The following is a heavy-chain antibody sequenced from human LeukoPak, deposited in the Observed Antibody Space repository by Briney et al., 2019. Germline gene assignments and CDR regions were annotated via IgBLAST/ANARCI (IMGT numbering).Heavy chain of an antibody. D-gene: IGHD2-2*01. J-gene: IGHJ4*02. CDR1: GFTFSNYG. Sequence: SGGSLRLSCAASGFTFSNYGMGWVRQTPGKGLEWLPSVSGSGANTYYADSVKGRFTISRDNSRDRIYLQMNSLRTDDTAVYYCARLQPLVIPAAKLGFDYWGQGTLVTVSS. V-gene: IGHV3-23*01. CDR3: ARLQPLVIPAAKLGFDY. CDR2: VSGSGANT.